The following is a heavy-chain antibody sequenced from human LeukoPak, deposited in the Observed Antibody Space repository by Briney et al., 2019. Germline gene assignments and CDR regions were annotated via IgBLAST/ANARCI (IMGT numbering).Heavy chain of an antibody. Sequence: GGSLRLSCAASGFSVSSYAMSWVRQAPGKGLEWVSGISGSGISTHYADSVKGRFTISRDNSKNTLYLQMNSLRAEDTAVYYCAREPPLGYWGQGTLVTVSS. D-gene: IGHD6-13*01. CDR3: AREPPLGY. CDR2: ISGSGIST. CDR1: GFSVSSYA. V-gene: IGHV3-23*01. J-gene: IGHJ4*02.